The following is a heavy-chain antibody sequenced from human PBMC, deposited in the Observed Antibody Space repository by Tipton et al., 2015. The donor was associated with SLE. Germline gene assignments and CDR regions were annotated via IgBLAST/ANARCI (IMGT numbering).Heavy chain of an antibody. CDR1: GGSISSASYY. J-gene: IGHJ6*03. CDR3: ARVLGVVKSYYMDV. D-gene: IGHD3-3*01. Sequence: TLSLTCTVSGGSISSASYYWNWIRQPAGKGLEWIGRAYTTGSPYYNPSLESRVAISMDTSKNQFSLELSSVTAADTAVYYCARVLGVVKSYYMDVWGKGTTVTVSS. V-gene: IGHV4-61*02. CDR2: AYTTGSP.